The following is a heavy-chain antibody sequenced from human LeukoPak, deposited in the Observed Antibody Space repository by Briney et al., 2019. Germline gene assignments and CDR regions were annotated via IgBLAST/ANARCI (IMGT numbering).Heavy chain of an antibody. CDR3: AREAPRTSGIGY. CDR2: IYYSGST. D-gene: IGHD3-10*01. V-gene: IGHV4-59*13. J-gene: IGHJ4*02. CDR1: GGSISSYY. Sequence: SETLSLTCTVSGGSISSYYGSWIRQPPGRGLEWIGYIYYSGSTNYNPSLKSRVPISVDTSKNQFSLKLSPVAAADTAVYCCAREAPRTSGIGYWGQGTLVTVSS.